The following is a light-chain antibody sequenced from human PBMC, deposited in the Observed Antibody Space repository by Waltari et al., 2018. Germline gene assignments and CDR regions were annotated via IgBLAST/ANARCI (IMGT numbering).Light chain of an antibody. V-gene: IGLV3-21*04. CDR3: QVWDSSTDHVV. CDR2: YDS. J-gene: IGLJ3*02. CDR1: NIGRKT. Sequence: SYVLTPPPSVSVAPGKTAILSCAGANIGRKTVHWYQQKPGQAPVLVIYYDSDRPSGIPERFSGSNSANMATLTIIRVEAGDEADYWCQVWDSSTDHVVFGGGTKLTVL.